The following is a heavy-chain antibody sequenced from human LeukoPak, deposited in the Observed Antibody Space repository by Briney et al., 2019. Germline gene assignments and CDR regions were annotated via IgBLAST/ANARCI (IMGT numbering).Heavy chain of an antibody. J-gene: IGHJ4*02. CDR1: GYTFTSYG. D-gene: IGHD5-12*01. V-gene: IGHV1-18*01. CDR3: VRDPGELIVATTFDY. Sequence: ASVKVSCKASGYTFTSYGISWVRQAPGQGLEWMGWISAYNGNTNYAQKLQGRLTMTTDSSTSTAYMDLRSLRSDDTAVYYCVRDPGELIVATTFDYWGQGTLVTVSS. CDR2: ISAYNGNT.